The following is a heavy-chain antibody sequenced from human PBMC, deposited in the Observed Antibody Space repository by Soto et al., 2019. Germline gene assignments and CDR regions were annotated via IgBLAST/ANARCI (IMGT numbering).Heavy chain of an antibody. D-gene: IGHD3-3*01. CDR1: GFIFNNYA. V-gene: IGHV3-23*01. CDR3: AKDLSLSGLCFDY. Sequence: GGSLRLSCAASGFIFNNYALSWVRQAPGKGLEWVSGLTNSGGSTYYADPVKGRFTISRDNSKNTVFLQMNSLRAEDTAVYYCAKDLSLSGLCFDYWGQGTLVTVPS. CDR2: LTNSGGST. J-gene: IGHJ4*02.